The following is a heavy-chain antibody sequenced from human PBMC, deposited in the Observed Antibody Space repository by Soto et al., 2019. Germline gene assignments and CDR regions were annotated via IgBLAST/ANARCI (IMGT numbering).Heavy chain of an antibody. J-gene: IGHJ4*02. CDR2: IYPGDSDT. V-gene: IGHV5-51*01. D-gene: IGHD3-10*01. CDR1: GYSFTSYW. CDR3: ARHMIRGVLTTNFDY. Sequence: GESLKLSCKTSGYSFTSYWIGWVRQMPGKGLEWMGIIYPGDSDTRYSPSFQGQVTISADKSISTAYLQWGSLKASDTAMYYCARHMIRGVLTTNFDYWGQGTLVTVSS.